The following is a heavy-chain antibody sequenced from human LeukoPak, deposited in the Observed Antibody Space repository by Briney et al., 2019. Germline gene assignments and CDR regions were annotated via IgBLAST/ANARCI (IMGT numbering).Heavy chain of an antibody. V-gene: IGHV3-23*01. CDR1: GFTFSSYA. Sequence: GGSLRLSCAASGFTFSSYAMSWVRQAPGKGLEWVSAVSGSGSATYYADSVKGRFTISRDNSKNTLYLQVNSLRAEDTAVYYCARSPRDSSGYFLYYFDYWGRGTLVTVSS. D-gene: IGHD3-22*01. CDR2: VSGSGSAT. CDR3: ARSPRDSSGYFLYYFDY. J-gene: IGHJ4*02.